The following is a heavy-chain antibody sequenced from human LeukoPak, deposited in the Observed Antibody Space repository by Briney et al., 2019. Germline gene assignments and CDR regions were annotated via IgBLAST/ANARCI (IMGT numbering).Heavy chain of an antibody. J-gene: IGHJ6*03. CDR1: GFTFGDYA. V-gene: IGHV3-49*04. CDR3: TRAGYYYYMDV. D-gene: IGHD2-8*02. CDR2: IRTKTYGGTT. Sequence: GGSLRLSCTASGFTFGDYAMSWVRQAPGKGLDWVGFIRTKTYGGTTEYAASVKGRFTISRDDSKSIAYLQMNSLKTEDTAVYFCTRAGYYYYMDVWGKGTTVTISS.